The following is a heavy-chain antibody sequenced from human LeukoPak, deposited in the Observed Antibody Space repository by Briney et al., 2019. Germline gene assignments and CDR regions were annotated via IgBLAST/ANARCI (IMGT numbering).Heavy chain of an antibody. CDR3: GKGSLAVPATPLDF. CDR1: GFDFSNSF. V-gene: IGHV3-11*01. Sequence: PGGSLRLSCTASGFDFSNSFMSWLRQAPGKGLEWISYISSRSTTIYYADSVKGRFTISRDNAKNTVYLQMNNLRVDDTAAFYCGKGSLAVPATPLDFWGQGTLVTVSS. CDR2: ISSRSTTI. J-gene: IGHJ4*02. D-gene: IGHD2-15*01.